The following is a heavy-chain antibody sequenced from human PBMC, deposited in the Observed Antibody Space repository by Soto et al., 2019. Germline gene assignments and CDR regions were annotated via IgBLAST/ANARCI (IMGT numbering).Heavy chain of an antibody. CDR3: ARLPARSVATNYFDF. J-gene: IGHJ4*02. CDR1: GGSISANNYY. D-gene: IGHD5-12*01. Sequence: SETLSLTCTVSGGSISANNYYWGWIRQPPGKGLEWIGSIYYSGSTYYNPSLKSRVTISVDTSKNQFSLELNSVTAADTAAYYCARLPARSVATNYFDFWGQGTLVT. CDR2: IYYSGST. V-gene: IGHV4-39*01.